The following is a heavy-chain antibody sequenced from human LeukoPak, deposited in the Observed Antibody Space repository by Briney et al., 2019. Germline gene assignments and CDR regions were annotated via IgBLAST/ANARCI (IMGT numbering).Heavy chain of an antibody. CDR1: GYTFTSYG. J-gene: IGHJ4*02. CDR2: ISAYNGNT. D-gene: IGHD4-17*01. Sequence: ASVTVSCKASGYTFTSYGISWVRQAPGQGLEWMEWISAYNGNTNYAQKLQGRVTMTTDTSTSTAYMELRSLRSDDTAVYYCARDGSTVTTPGYWGQGTLVTVSS. V-gene: IGHV1-18*01. CDR3: ARDGSTVTTPGY.